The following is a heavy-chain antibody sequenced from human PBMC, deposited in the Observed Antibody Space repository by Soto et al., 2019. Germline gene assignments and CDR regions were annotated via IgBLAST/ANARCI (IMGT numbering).Heavy chain of an antibody. V-gene: IGHV3-30*18. J-gene: IGHJ6*01. D-gene: IGHD3-3*01. CDR3: AKAVTILGGVTVCSYYGMAV. CDR2: ISYDGSNK. Sequence: HRVRQAPGKGLEWVAVISYDGSNKYYSDSVKGRFTISRDNSKNTLYLQMNSLRAEFTAVYYWAKAVTILGGVTVCSYYGMAVWGLGT.